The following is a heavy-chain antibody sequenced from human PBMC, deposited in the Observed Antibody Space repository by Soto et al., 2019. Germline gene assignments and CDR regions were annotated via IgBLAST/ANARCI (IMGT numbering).Heavy chain of an antibody. CDR1: GYMLTTLP. Sequence: QAQLVQSGAEVTKPGASVKISCKASGYMLTTLPIHWVRQAPGQGLEWMGWINTANGDTKYSLKYEGRITLTREPSTFTTFLEFTSLTSADTAVYFCARDGPPPAYYVNDAFNVWGQGTMISVAS. D-gene: IGHD3-10*02. V-gene: IGHV1-3*04. CDR2: INTANGDT. CDR3: ARDGPPPAYYVNDAFNV. J-gene: IGHJ3*01.